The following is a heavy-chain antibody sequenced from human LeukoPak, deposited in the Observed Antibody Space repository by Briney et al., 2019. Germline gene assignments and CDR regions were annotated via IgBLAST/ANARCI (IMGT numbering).Heavy chain of an antibody. V-gene: IGHV3-43*01. J-gene: IGHJ6*03. CDR1: GFTFDDYT. CDR3: ARASGFYYYYMDV. CDR2: ISWDGGST. Sequence: PGGSLRLSCAASGFTFDDYTMHWVRQAPGKGLEWVSLISWDGGSTYHADSVKGRFTISRDNSKNSLYLQMNSLRTEDTALYYCARASGFYYYYMDVWGKGTTVTISS. D-gene: IGHD5-12*01.